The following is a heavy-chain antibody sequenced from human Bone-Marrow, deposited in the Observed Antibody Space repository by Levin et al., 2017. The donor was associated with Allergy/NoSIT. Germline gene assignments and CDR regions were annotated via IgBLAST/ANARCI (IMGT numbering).Heavy chain of an antibody. CDR3: ARGRHSSSWYGVPFDY. Sequence: GESLKISCAASGFTFSSYAMHWVRQAPGKGLEWVAVVSYDGSNKYCADSVKGRFTISRDNSKNTLYLQMDSLRAEDTAVYYCARGRHSSSWYGVPFDYWGQGTLVTVSS. CDR1: GFTFSSYA. J-gene: IGHJ4*02. CDR2: VSYDGSNK. D-gene: IGHD6-13*01. V-gene: IGHV3-30-3*01.